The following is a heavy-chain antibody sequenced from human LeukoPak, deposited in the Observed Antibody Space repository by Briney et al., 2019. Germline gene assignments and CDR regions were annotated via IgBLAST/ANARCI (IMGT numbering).Heavy chain of an antibody. V-gene: IGHV3-7*01. CDR2: IKQDGSEE. CDR3: ARDSPERGYSYGPLDTYFDY. D-gene: IGHD5-18*01. Sequence: GGSLRLSCAASGFTFSSYWMSWVRQAPGKGLEWVANIKQDGSEEDYVDSVKGRLTISRDNAKNSLYLQLNSLRVEDTAVYYCARDSPERGYSYGPLDTYFDYWGQGTLVTVSS. J-gene: IGHJ4*02. CDR1: GFTFSSYW.